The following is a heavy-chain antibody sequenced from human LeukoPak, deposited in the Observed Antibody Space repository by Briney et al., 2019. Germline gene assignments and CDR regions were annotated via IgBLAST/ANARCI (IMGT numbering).Heavy chain of an antibody. CDR2: IIPIFGTA. V-gene: IGHV1-69*13. J-gene: IGHJ4*02. Sequence: SVKVSCKASGYTFSSYYMHWVRQAPGQGLEWMGGIIPIFGTANYAQKFQGRVTIAADESTSTGYLELSSLRSEDTAVYYCASPRSGGGYFDYWGRGTLVTVSS. D-gene: IGHD3-16*01. CDR3: ASPRSGGGYFDY. CDR1: GYTFSSYY.